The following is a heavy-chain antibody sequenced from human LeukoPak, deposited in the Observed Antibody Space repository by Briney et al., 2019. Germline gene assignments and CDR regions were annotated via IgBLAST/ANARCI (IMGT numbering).Heavy chain of an antibody. D-gene: IGHD3-10*01. CDR1: GFTFSSYS. V-gene: IGHV3-21*01. Sequence: GGSLRLSCAASGFTFSSYSMNWVRQAPGKGLEWASSISSSSSYIYYADSVKGRFTISRDNAKNSLYLQMNSLRAEDTAVYYCASDSAYYYGSEEDYWGQGTLVTVSS. CDR2: ISSSSSYI. CDR3: ASDSAYYYGSEEDY. J-gene: IGHJ4*02.